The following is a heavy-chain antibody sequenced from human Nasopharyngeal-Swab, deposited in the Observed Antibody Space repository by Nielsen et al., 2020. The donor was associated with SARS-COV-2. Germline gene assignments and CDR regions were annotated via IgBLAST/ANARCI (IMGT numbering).Heavy chain of an antibody. Sequence: WIRQPPGKGLEWIGRLYTSGTTNYNPSLKSRVTISVDTSKDQFSLKPSSVTAADTAVYYCARAILNLGKGDYMDVWGKGTTVTVSS. D-gene: IGHD1-1*01. CDR3: ARAILNLGKGDYMDV. J-gene: IGHJ6*03. V-gene: IGHV4-61*02. CDR2: LYTSGTT.